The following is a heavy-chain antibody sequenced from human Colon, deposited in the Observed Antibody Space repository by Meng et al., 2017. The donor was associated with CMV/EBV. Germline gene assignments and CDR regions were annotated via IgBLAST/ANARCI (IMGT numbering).Heavy chain of an antibody. J-gene: IGHJ6*02. CDR1: GFSVSSNY. V-gene: IGHV3-53*05. Sequence: GGSLRLSCVASGFSVSSNYMSWVRQAPGKGPEWVSITYKSGTTYYADSVRGRFTISRDNAKNSLYLQMISLRVEDTAYYYCTKPYQVHNVMDVWGQGTTVTVSS. CDR3: TKPYQVHNVMDV. CDR2: TYKSGTT. D-gene: IGHD2-2*01.